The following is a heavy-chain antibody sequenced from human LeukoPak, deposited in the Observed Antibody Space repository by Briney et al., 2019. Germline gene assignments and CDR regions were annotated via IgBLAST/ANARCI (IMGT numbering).Heavy chain of an antibody. Sequence: SQTLSLTCTVSGGSLSSSDHYWSWIRQPPGKGLEWIAYIYYSETTYYNPSLNSRVTISVDTSKNQFSLKLSSVTAADTAVYYCARAEQQLAFDYWGQGTLVTVSS. CDR3: ARAEQQLAFDY. J-gene: IGHJ4*02. CDR2: IYYSETT. D-gene: IGHD6-13*01. CDR1: GGSLSSSDHY. V-gene: IGHV4-30-4*01.